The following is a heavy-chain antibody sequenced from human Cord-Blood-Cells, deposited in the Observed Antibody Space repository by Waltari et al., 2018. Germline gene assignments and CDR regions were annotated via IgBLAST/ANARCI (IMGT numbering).Heavy chain of an antibody. CDR2: ISGSGGST. Sequence: EVQLLESGGGLVQPGGSLRLSCAASGFTFSSYAMSWVRQAPGKGLEWVAAISGSGGSTYYADSVKGRFTISRGNSKNTLYLQMNSLRAEDTAVYYCAKDPPSMVQGADMGDYWGQGTLVTVSS. CDR1: GFTFSSYA. CDR3: AKDPPSMVQGADMGDY. V-gene: IGHV3-23*01. D-gene: IGHD3-10*01. J-gene: IGHJ4*02.